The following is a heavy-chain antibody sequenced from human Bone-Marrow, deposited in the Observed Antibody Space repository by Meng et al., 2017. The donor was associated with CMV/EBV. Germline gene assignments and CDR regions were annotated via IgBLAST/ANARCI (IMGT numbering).Heavy chain of an antibody. V-gene: IGHV3-30*02. CDR1: GFTFSSYG. CDR3: AKGGQDSSSWYGSAGPPFCDY. D-gene: IGHD6-13*01. Sequence: GEYLKISCAASGFTFSSYGMHWVRQAPGKGLEWVAFIRYDGSNKYYADSVKGRFTISRDNSKNTLYLQMNSLRAEDTAVYYCAKGGQDSSSWYGSAGPPFCDYWGQGTLVTVSS. CDR2: IRYDGSNK. J-gene: IGHJ4*02.